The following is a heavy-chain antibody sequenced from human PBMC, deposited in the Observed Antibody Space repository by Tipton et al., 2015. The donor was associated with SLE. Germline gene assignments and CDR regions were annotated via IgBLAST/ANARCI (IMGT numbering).Heavy chain of an antibody. D-gene: IGHD3-9*01. CDR2: INSEGSST. J-gene: IGHJ4*02. CDR1: GFSFIHYW. CDR3: AREGADWASPLDY. Sequence: SLRLSCAASGFSFIHYWMHWVRQAPGKGLVWVSRINSEGSSTIYADSVKGRFSISRDNAKNTLYLQMHSLRDEDTGVYYCAREGADWASPLDYWGQGSLVTVSS. V-gene: IGHV3-74*01.